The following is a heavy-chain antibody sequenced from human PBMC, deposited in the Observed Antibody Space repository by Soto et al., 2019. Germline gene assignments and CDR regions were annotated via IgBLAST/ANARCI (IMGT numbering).Heavy chain of an antibody. Sequence: GGSLRLSCAASGFTFSSYEMNWVRQAPGKGLEWVSYISSSGSTIYYADSVKDRFTISRDNAKNSLYLQMNSLRAEDTAVYYCARDKVGVTMVYWGQGTLVTVSS. V-gene: IGHV3-48*03. D-gene: IGHD1-26*01. CDR2: ISSSGSTI. CDR3: ARDKVGVTMVY. J-gene: IGHJ4*02. CDR1: GFTFSSYE.